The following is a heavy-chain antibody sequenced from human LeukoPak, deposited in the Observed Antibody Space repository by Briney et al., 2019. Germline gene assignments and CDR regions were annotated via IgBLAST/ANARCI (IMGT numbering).Heavy chain of an antibody. Sequence: ASVKVSCKASGYTFTSYGITWVRQAPGQGLEWMGWISGDNGNTYYAQKLQGRVTMTTDTSTSTAYMELRSLRSDDTAVYYCARDLMHDSSGPHYYYYYGMDVWGQGTTVTVSS. D-gene: IGHD3-22*01. CDR3: ARDLMHDSSGPHYYYYYGMDV. J-gene: IGHJ6*02. V-gene: IGHV1-18*01. CDR1: GYTFTSYG. CDR2: ISGDNGNT.